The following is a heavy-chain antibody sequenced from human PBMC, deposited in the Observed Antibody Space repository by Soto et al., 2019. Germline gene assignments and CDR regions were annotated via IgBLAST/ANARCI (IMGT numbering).Heavy chain of an antibody. CDR2: INHSGST. D-gene: IGHD5-12*01. V-gene: IGHV4-34*01. CDR1: GGSFSGYY. J-gene: IGHJ6*02. Sequence: PSETLSLTCAVYGGSFSGYYWSRIRQPPGKGLEWIGEINHSGSTNYNPSLKSRVTISVDTSKNQFSLKLSSVTAADTAVYYCARWLQRYYYYYGMDVWGQGTTVTVSS. CDR3: ARWLQRYYYYYGMDV.